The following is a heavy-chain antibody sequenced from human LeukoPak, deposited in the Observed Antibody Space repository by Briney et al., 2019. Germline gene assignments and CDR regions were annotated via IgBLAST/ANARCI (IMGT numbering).Heavy chain of an antibody. CDR2: IYSSGST. CDR3: AREVGAVLRFLEWFSWFDP. J-gene: IGHJ5*02. D-gene: IGHD3-3*01. CDR1: GGSINSFY. V-gene: IGHV4-4*07. Sequence: SETLSLICTVSGGSINSFYWTWIRQPAGKGLEWIGRIYSSGSTNFNPSLKSRVTMSVDTSKNQFSLRLSSVTAADTAVYYCAREVGAVLRFLEWFSWFDPWGQRTLVTVSS.